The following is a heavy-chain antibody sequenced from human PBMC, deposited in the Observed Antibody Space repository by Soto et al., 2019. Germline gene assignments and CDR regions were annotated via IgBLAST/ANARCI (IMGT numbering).Heavy chain of an antibody. Sequence: QVQLVQSGAEVKKPGSSVKVSCKASGGTFSSYTISWVRQAPGQGLEWMGRIIPILGIANYAQKFQGRVTIXAXTATSTAYMELRSLRSEDTAVYYVARGWRGSGAFDIWGQGTMVTVSS. D-gene: IGHD3-3*01. J-gene: IGHJ3*02. V-gene: IGHV1-69*02. CDR1: GGTFSSYT. CDR2: IIPILGIA. CDR3: ARGWRGSGAFDI.